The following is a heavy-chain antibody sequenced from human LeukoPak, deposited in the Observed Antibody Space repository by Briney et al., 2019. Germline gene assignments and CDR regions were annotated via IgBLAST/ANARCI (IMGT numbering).Heavy chain of an antibody. CDR2: INPSGGST. CDR3: ARQPYYYDRPDAFDI. CDR1: GYTFTSYY. V-gene: IGHV1-46*01. Sequence: GASVKVSCKASGYTFTSYYMHWVRQAPGQGLEWMGIINPSGGSTSYAQKFQGRVTMTRDTSTSTVYMELSSLRSEDTAVYYCARQPYYYDRPDAFDIWGQGTMVTVSS. D-gene: IGHD3-22*01. J-gene: IGHJ3*02.